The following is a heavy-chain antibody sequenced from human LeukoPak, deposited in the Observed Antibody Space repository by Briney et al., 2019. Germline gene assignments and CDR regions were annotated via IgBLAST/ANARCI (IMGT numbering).Heavy chain of an antibody. Sequence: SETLSLTCTVSGGSISSGGYYWSWIRQPPGKGLEWIGYIYHSGSTFYNPSLKSRVTISVDRSKNQFSLKLSSVTAADTAVYYCASIPSYYFDYWGQGTLVTVSS. CDR2: IYHSGST. V-gene: IGHV4-30-2*01. CDR1: GGSISSGGYY. J-gene: IGHJ4*02. D-gene: IGHD6-6*01. CDR3: ASIPSYYFDY.